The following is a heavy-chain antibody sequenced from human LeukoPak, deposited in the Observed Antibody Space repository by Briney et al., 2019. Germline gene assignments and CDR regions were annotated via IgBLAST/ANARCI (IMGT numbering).Heavy chain of an antibody. V-gene: IGHV3-23*01. D-gene: IGHD3-22*01. CDR3: AKNYYDSSGPWVWYFDL. Sequence: GGSLRLSCAASGFTFSSYAMSWVRQAPGKGLEWVSAISASGGYTYYADSVKGRFTISRDTSKNTLYLQMNSLRAEDTAVYYCAKNYYDSSGPWVWYFDLWGRGTLVTVSS. J-gene: IGHJ2*01. CDR2: ISASGGYT. CDR1: GFTFSSYA.